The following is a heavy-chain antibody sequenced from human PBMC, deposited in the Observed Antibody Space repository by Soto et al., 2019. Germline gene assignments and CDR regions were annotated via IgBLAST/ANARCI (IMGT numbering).Heavy chain of an antibody. CDR2: IWYDGSNK. D-gene: IGHD2-15*01. J-gene: IGHJ6*02. V-gene: IGHV3-33*08. CDR1: GFTFNTYG. Sequence: QVQLVESGGGVVQPGGSLRLSCTTSGFTFNTYGMYWVRQAPGKGLEWVAIIWYDGSNKYYGDSVKGRFTISRDNSKNTLYLQMNSLRAEDTALYYCARGDCTGAYCYSWPFNYGVDVCGQGTTVTVSS. CDR3: ARGDCTGAYCYSWPFNYGVDV.